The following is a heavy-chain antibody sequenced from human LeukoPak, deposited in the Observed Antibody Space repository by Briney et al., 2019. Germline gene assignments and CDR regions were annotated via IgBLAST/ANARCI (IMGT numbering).Heavy chain of an antibody. CDR2: IYYSGST. CDR1: GGSISSSSYY. D-gene: IGHD3-22*01. CDR3: ASAHYYDSSGYSLGDAFDI. J-gene: IGHJ3*02. Sequence: SETLSLTCTVSGGSISSSSYYWGWIRQPPGKGLEWIGSIYYSGSTYYNPSLKSRVTISVDTSKNQFSLKLSSVPAADTAVYYCASAHYYDSSGYSLGDAFDIWGQGTMVTVSS. V-gene: IGHV4-39*01.